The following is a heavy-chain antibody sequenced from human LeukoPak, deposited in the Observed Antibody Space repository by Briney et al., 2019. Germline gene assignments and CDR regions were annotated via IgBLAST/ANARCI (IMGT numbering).Heavy chain of an antibody. D-gene: IGHD3-9*01. J-gene: IGHJ4*02. CDR1: GGSISSYY. Sequence: SETLSLTCTVFGGSISSYYWSWIRQPPGKGLEWIGYIYTSGSTNYNPSLKSRVTISVDTSKNQFSLKLSSVTAADTAVYYCARHVGPILTGYYYFDYWGQGTLVTVSS. CDR2: IYTSGST. V-gene: IGHV4-4*09. CDR3: ARHVGPILTGYYYFDY.